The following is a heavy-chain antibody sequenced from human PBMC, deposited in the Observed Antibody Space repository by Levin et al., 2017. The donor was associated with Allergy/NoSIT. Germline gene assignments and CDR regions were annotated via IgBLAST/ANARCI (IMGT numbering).Heavy chain of an antibody. V-gene: IGHV1-2*02. J-gene: IGHJ5*02. CDR3: ARIAPRGRGGFDP. D-gene: IGHD3-10*01. CDR2: IDPRSGGT. Sequence: PGGSLRLSCKAPGFTFTGYYIHWVRQAPGQGLEWMGWIDPRSGGTKYAQKFQGRVTMTRDTSISTVYMELSRLRSDDTAVYYCARIAPRGRGGFDPWGQGTLVTVSS. CDR1: GFTFTGYY.